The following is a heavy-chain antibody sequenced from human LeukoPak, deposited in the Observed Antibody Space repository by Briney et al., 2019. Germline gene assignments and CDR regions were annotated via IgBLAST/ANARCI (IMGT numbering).Heavy chain of an antibody. J-gene: IGHJ4*02. V-gene: IGHV3-74*01. CDR1: AFTFSRNW. CDR2: INSDGTST. Sequence: GGSLRLSCAPSAFTFSRNWTQSVRQAPGKGLVWVARINSDGTSTTYADSVKGRFTISRDNTKNTLFLQMNSLRAEDTAVYYCTSVTKGWYFDYWGQGAPVTVSS. D-gene: IGHD6-19*01. CDR3: TSVTKGWYFDY.